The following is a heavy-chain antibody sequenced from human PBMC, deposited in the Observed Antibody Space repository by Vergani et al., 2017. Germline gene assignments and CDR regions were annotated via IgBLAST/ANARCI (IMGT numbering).Heavy chain of an antibody. D-gene: IGHD6-25*01. J-gene: IGHJ4*02. Sequence: QVQLQESGPGLVKPSETLSLTCTVSGGSISSYYWSWIRQPPGKGLEWIGYIYYSGSTNYNPSLKSRVTISVDTSKNQFSLKLSSVTAADTAVDYCARGAAEGYFDYWGQGTLVTVSS. V-gene: IGHV4-59*01. CDR1: GGSISSYY. CDR2: IYYSGST. CDR3: ARGAAEGYFDY.